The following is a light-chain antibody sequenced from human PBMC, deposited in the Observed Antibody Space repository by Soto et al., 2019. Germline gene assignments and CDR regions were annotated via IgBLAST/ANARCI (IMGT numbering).Light chain of an antibody. J-gene: IGKJ3*01. CDR3: QKYSSSPPEFT. Sequence: EIVLTQSPGTLSLSPGERATLSCRASQSVSSSYLAWYQQRPGQAPRLLIFGASYRATGIQDRFSGSGSGTDFTLTITRLEPEDFAVYYCQKYSSSPPEFTFCPGTKVD. V-gene: IGKV3-20*01. CDR1: QSVSSSY. CDR2: GAS.